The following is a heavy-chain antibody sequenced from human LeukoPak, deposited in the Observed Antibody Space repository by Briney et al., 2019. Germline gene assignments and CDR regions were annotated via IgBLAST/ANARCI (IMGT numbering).Heavy chain of an antibody. V-gene: IGHV4-30-2*01. CDR3: ARDPSGSHFDY. CDR1: GGSISSGGYY. J-gene: IGHJ4*02. Sequence: SETLSLTCTVPGGSISSGGYYWSWIRQPPGKGLEWIGYIYHSGSTYYNPSLKSRVTISVDRSKNQFSLKLSSVTAADTAVYYCARDPSGSHFDYWGQGTLVTVSS. D-gene: IGHD1-26*01. CDR2: IYHSGST.